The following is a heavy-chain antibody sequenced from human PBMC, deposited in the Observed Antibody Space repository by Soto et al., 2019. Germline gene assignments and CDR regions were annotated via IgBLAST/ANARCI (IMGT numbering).Heavy chain of an antibody. Sequence: SETLSLTCTVSGGSISSGGYYWSWIRQHPGKSLEWIGYIYYSGSTYYNPSLKSRVTISVDTSKNQYSLKLSSVTAADTAVYYCARDEGGYCSGGSCYGRYFQHWGQGTLVTVSS. J-gene: IGHJ1*01. D-gene: IGHD2-15*01. CDR2: IYYSGST. CDR3: ARDEGGYCSGGSCYGRYFQH. V-gene: IGHV4-31*03. CDR1: GGSISSGGYY.